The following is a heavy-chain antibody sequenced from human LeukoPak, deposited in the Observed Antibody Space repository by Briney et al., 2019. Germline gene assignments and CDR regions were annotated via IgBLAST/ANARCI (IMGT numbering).Heavy chain of an antibody. J-gene: IGHJ4*02. CDR3: ATAVGATTGHLGFDY. Sequence: ASVKVSCKVSGYTLIELSMHWVRQAPGKGLEWMGGFDPEDGETIYAQKFQGRVTVTEDTSTDTAYMELSSLRSEDTAVYYCATAVGATTGHLGFDYWGQGTLVTVSS. CDR2: FDPEDGET. CDR1: GYTLIELS. D-gene: IGHD1-26*01. V-gene: IGHV1-24*01.